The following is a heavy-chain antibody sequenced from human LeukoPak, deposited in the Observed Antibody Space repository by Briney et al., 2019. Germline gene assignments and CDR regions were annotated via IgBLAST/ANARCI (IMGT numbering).Heavy chain of an antibody. Sequence: SETLSLTCTVAGGSISSGSYYWSWIRQPAGKGLEWIGRIYTSGSTNYNPSLKSRVTISVDTSKNQFSLKLGSVTAADTAVYYCARSDIAVAGNDYFAYWGQGTLVTVSS. J-gene: IGHJ4*02. CDR2: IYTSGST. CDR3: ARSDIAVAGNDYFAY. D-gene: IGHD6-19*01. CDR1: GGSISSGSYY. V-gene: IGHV4-61*02.